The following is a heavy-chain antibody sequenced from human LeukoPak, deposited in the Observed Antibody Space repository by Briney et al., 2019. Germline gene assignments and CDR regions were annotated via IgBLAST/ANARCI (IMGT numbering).Heavy chain of an antibody. D-gene: IGHD6-13*01. CDR3: ARRHSSSWYYPSDYYYYMDV. V-gene: IGHV4-34*01. CDR1: GGSFSGYY. Sequence: SETLSLTCGVYGGSFSGYYWSWIRQPPGKGLEWIGEINHSGSTNYNPSLKSRVTISVDTSKNQFSLKLSSVTAADTAVYYCARRHSSSWYYPSDYYYYMDVWGKGTTVTISS. CDR2: INHSGST. J-gene: IGHJ6*03.